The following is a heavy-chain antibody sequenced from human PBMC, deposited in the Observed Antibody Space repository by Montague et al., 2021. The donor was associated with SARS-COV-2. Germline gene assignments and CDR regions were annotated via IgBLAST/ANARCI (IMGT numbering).Heavy chain of an antibody. Sequence: SLRLSCAASGFVFTSYSMNWVRQAPGKGLEWVSSISSTSSYICYADSVKGRFTISRDSSKTSMYLHMKDLRAEDSAVYYCVRGMLAPTGAMSDHWGQGTRVTVSS. D-gene: IGHD1-1*01. CDR3: VRGMLAPTGAMSDH. CDR2: ISSTSSYI. CDR1: GFVFTSYS. J-gene: IGHJ4*02. V-gene: IGHV3-21*01.